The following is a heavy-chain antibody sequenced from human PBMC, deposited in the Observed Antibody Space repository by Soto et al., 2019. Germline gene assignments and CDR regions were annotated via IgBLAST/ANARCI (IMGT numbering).Heavy chain of an antibody. CDR2: IYYSGGT. CDR3: ERKGEYYYDSSGYLAY. CDR1: GGSISSYY. J-gene: IGHJ4*02. D-gene: IGHD3-22*01. Sequence: SETLSLTCTVSGGSISSYYWSWIRQPPGNGLEWIGYIYYSGGTNCNPSLKSLVTISVHTSKNQFSLKLSSVTAADTAVYYCERKGEYYYDSSGYLAYWGQGTLVTVSS. V-gene: IGHV4-59*08.